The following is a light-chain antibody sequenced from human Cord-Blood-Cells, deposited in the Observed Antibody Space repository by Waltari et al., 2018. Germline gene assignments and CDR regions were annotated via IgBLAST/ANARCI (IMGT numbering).Light chain of an antibody. CDR1: SSDVGGYNY. CDR3: CPSAGSYSSV. CDR2: DVS. J-gene: IGLJ1*01. Sequence: QSALTQPRSVSGSPGQSVTISCTGTSSDVGGYNYVSWYQQHPGKAPKLMIYDVSKRPSGVPDRFSGSTSGTTAPLTISGLQTGDEATAACCPSAGSYSSVFGTGTKVTVL. V-gene: IGLV2-11*01.